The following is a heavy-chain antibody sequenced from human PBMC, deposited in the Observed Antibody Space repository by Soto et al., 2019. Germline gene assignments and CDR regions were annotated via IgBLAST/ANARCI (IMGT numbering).Heavy chain of an antibody. CDR1: GFTVINNY. V-gene: IGHV3-53*01. J-gene: IGHJ4*02. D-gene: IGHD2-15*01. CDR3: ARDYSSTLSNPFDY. CDR2: IYSVGNR. Sequence: WGSRILSCSVSGFTVINNYMSWVRQAPGKGPEWVAVIYSVGNRYYADSVKGRFSVSRDSAKNTLYLQMDNLRAEDTAVYYCARDYSSTLSNPFDYWGQGNWVTVSS.